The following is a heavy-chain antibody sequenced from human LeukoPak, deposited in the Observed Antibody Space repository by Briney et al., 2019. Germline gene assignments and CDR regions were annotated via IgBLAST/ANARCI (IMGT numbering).Heavy chain of an antibody. CDR2: IKSKTDGGTT. Sequence: GGSLRLSCEASGFTFSRHAMSWVRQAPGKGLEWVGRIKSKTDGGTTDYAAPVKGRFTISRDDSKNTLYLQMNSLKTEDTAVYYCTRDPPTTPTGDPLDYWGQGTLVTVSS. CDR1: GFTFSRHA. CDR3: TRDPPTTPTGDPLDY. D-gene: IGHD7-27*01. J-gene: IGHJ4*02. V-gene: IGHV3-15*01.